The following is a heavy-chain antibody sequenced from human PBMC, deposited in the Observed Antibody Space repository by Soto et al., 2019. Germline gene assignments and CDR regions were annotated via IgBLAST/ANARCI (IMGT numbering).Heavy chain of an antibody. D-gene: IGHD3-3*01. V-gene: IGHV1-18*01. J-gene: IGHJ6*02. CDR2: ISAYNGNT. Sequence: GASVKVSCKASGYTFTSYGISWVRQAPGQGLEWMGWISAYNGNTNYAQKLQGRVTMTTDTSTSTAYMELRSLRSDDTAVYYCARFHISTIFGVVIIEDYYYYGMDVWGQGTTVTVSS. CDR3: ARFHISTIFGVVIIEDYYYYGMDV. CDR1: GYTFTSYG.